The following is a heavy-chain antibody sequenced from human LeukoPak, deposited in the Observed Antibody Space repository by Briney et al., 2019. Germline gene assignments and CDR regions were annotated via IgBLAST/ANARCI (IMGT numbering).Heavy chain of an antibody. Sequence: GASVKVSCKASGYTFTGYYMHWVRQAPGQGLEWMGRINPNSGGTNYAQKFQGRVTMARDTSISTAYMELSRLRSDDTAVYYCARGSSSGYHQDYWGQGTLVTVSS. D-gene: IGHD3-22*01. CDR3: ARGSSSGYHQDY. CDR1: GYTFTGYY. V-gene: IGHV1-2*06. J-gene: IGHJ4*02. CDR2: INPNSGGT.